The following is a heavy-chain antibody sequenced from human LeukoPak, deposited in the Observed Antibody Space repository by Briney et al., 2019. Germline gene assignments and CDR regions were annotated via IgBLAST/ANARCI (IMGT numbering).Heavy chain of an antibody. CDR3: ATDLAGTKPFDP. Sequence: ASVKVSCKVSGYTLTELSMHWVRQAPRKGLEWMGGFDPEDGETIYAQKFQGRVTMTEDTSTDTAYMELSSLRSEDTAVYYCATDLAGTKPFDPWGQGTLVTVSS. J-gene: IGHJ5*02. CDR2: FDPEDGET. V-gene: IGHV1-24*01. CDR1: GYTLTELS. D-gene: IGHD1-7*01.